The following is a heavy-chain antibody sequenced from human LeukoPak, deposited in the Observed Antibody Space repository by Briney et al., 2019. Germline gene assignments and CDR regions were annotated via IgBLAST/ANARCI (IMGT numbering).Heavy chain of an antibody. CDR3: ARGYYYGSGSGGAFDI. V-gene: IGHV1-2*02. D-gene: IGHD3-10*01. J-gene: IGHJ3*02. CDR2: INPNSGGT. CDR1: GYTFTGYY. Sequence: ASVKVSCKASGYTFTGYYMHWVRQPPGQGLEWMGWINPNSGGTNYAQKFQGRVTMTRDTSISTAYMELSRLRSDDTAVYYCARGYYYGSGSGGAFDIWGQGTMVTVSS.